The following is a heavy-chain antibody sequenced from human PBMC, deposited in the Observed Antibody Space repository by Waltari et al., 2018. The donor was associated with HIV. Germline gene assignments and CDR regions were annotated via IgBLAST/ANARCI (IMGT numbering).Heavy chain of an antibody. CDR2: IYSGGST. CDR3: ARANVLRYFDWYGMDV. V-gene: IGHV3-66*01. Sequence: EVHLVESGGGLVQPGGSLRLSCAASGFAVSNTYMTWVRQAPGKGLEWVSVIYSGGSTFYADSVKGRFTISRDNSKNTLYLQMNSLRAEDTAVYYCARANVLRYFDWYGMDVWGQGTTVTVSS. J-gene: IGHJ6*02. CDR1: GFAVSNTY. D-gene: IGHD3-9*01.